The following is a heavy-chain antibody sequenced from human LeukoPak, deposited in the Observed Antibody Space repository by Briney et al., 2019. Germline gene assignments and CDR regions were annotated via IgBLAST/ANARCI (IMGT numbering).Heavy chain of an antibody. CDR3: ARENSHQLPYTLDY. CDR2: ISSSGSTI. Sequence: QPGGSLRLSCAASGFTFSSYEMNWVRQAPGKGLEWVSYISSSGSTIYYADSVKGRFTISRDNAKNSLYLQMNSLRPEDTAVYYCARENSHQLPYTLDYWGQGTLVTVSS. J-gene: IGHJ4*02. D-gene: IGHD2-2*01. CDR1: GFTFSSYE. V-gene: IGHV3-48*03.